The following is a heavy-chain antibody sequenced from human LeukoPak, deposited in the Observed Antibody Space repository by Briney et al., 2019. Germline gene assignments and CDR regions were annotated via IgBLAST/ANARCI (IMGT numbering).Heavy chain of an antibody. Sequence: GGSLRLSCAASAFTVNSNYMNWVPQAPGKGLEWVLVIYSGNNTYYAESVKGRVSISRDNSKSTVYLEVNSLRAEDTAVYYCARGSDYYGSGSYYNLVDSWGQGILVTVSS. D-gene: IGHD3-10*01. CDR2: IYSGNNT. J-gene: IGHJ5*01. CDR1: AFTVNSNY. CDR3: ARGSDYYGSGSYYNLVDS. V-gene: IGHV3-66*01.